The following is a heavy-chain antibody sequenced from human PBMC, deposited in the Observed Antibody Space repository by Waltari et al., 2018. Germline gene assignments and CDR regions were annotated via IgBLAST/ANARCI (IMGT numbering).Heavy chain of an antibody. V-gene: IGHV1-69*04. Sequence: QVQLVQSGAEVKKPGPSVKVSCKASGGTFSSYAIRWVRQAAGQGLEWMGGSIPILGIANYAQKFQGRVTITADESTSTAYMELSSLRSEDTAVYYCARDLGGYCTGGVCYRGDYWGQGTLVTVSS. CDR2: SIPILGIA. J-gene: IGHJ4*02. D-gene: IGHD2-8*02. CDR3: ARDLGGYCTGGVCYRGDY. CDR1: GGTFSSYA.